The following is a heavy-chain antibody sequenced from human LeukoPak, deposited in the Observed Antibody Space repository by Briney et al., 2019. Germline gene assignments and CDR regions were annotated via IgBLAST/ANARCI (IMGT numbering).Heavy chain of an antibody. CDR2: ISYDGSNK. V-gene: IGHV3-30*18. CDR3: AKEGGKNDYGDYWIRVGGMDV. CDR1: GFTFSSYG. J-gene: IGHJ6*02. Sequence: GGSLRLSCAASGFTFSSYGMHWVRQAPGKGLEWVAVISYDGSNKYYADSVKGRFTISRDNSKNTLYLQMNSLRAEDTAVYYCAKEGGKNDYGDYWIRVGGMDVWGQGTTVTVSS. D-gene: IGHD4-17*01.